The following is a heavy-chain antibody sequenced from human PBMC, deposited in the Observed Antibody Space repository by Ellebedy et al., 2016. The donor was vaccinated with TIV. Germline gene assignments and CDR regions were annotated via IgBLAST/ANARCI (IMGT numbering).Heavy chain of an antibody. V-gene: IGHV3-23*01. CDR2: ISDTGGST. Sequence: PGGSLRLSCAASGFTFSTYAMSWVRQAPGKGLEWVSVISDTGGSTYYADSVKGRFIIARDNSKNTLYLQMNSLRAGDTAVYYCAYIYGAPFDLWGQGKMVTVSS. CDR1: GFTFSTYA. CDR3: AYIYGAPFDL. D-gene: IGHD4/OR15-4a*01. J-gene: IGHJ3*01.